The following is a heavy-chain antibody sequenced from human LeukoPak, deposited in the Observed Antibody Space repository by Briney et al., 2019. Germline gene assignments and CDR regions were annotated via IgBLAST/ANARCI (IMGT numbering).Heavy chain of an antibody. CDR3: AKDGDYGDSFRYFDY. J-gene: IGHJ4*02. D-gene: IGHD4-17*01. CDR1: GFTFSSYG. V-gene: IGHV3-30*18. CDR2: ISYDGSNK. Sequence: PGGSLRLSCAASGFTFSSYGMHWVRKAPGKGLEWVAVISYDGSNKYYADSVKGRFTISRDNSKNTLYLQMNSLRAEDTAVYYCAKDGDYGDSFRYFDYWGQGTLVTVSS.